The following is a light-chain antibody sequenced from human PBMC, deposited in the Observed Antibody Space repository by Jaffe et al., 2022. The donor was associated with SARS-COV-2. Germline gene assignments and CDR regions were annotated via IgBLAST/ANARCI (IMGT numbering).Light chain of an antibody. CDR1: SSNIGNFA. J-gene: IGLJ3*02. V-gene: IGLV1-36*01. CDR3: AAWDVSLKGVV. Sequence: QSVLTQPPSMSEAPGQRVTISCSGSSSNIGNFAVNWFQQLPGKAPKLLIYYNDLLASGVSDRFSGSKSGTSASLAISGLQSEDEADYYCAAWDVSLKGVVFGGGTKLTVL. CDR2: YND.